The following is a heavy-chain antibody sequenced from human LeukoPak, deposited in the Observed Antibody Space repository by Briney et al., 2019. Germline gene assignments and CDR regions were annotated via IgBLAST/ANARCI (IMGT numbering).Heavy chain of an antibody. CDR2: TRNKANSYTT. CDR3: ARGQGGDFDY. D-gene: IGHD1-26*01. CDR1: GFTFSDHY. Sequence: GGSLRPSCAASGFTFSDHYMDWVRQAPGKGLEWVGRTRNKANSYTTEYAASVKGRFTISRDDSKNSLYLQMNSLKTEDTAVYYCARGQGGDFDYWGQGTLVTVSS. J-gene: IGHJ4*02. V-gene: IGHV3-72*01.